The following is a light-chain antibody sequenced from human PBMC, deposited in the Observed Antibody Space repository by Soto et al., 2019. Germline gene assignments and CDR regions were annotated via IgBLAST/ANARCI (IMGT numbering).Light chain of an antibody. CDR1: QSISNY. CDR2: DAS. J-gene: IGKJ5*01. V-gene: IGKV3-11*01. CDR3: HQRYDWPIT. Sequence: EIVLTQAPATLSLSPGERATLSCSANQSISNYLAWYQQRPGQAPRLLIYDASKKATGIAARFSGSGSGTDFTLTISSLEPEDFAVYCCHQRYDWPITFGQGTRLEIK.